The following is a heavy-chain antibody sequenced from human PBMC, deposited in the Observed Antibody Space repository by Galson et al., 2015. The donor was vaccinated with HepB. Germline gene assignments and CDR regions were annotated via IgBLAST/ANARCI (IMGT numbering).Heavy chain of an antibody. CDR3: AKGDCSGASCSNFDY. CDR2: ITGSGGGT. J-gene: IGHJ4*02. D-gene: IGHD2-15*01. CDR1: GFTFSSYA. Sequence: SLRLSCAASGFTFSSYAMTWVRQAPGKGLKWVSTITGSGGGTYYAYSVKGRFTISRDNSKNTLYLQMNSLRAEDTAVYYCAKGDCSGASCSNFDYWGQGTLVSVSS. V-gene: IGHV3-23*01.